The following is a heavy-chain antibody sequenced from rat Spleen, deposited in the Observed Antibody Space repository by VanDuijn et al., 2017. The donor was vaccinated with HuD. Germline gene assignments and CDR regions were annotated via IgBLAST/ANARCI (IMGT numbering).Heavy chain of an antibody. CDR2: ISSGYVNT. CDR3: ARHGDQLFDF. Sequence: EVQLVESGGGLVQPGRSLKLSCAASGFTFSDYYMAWVRQAPTKGLEWVASISSGYVNTYYRDSVKGRFTISRDNAQSTLYLQMDSLRSEDTATYYCARHGDQLFDFWGPGTMVTVSS. CDR1: GFTFSDYY. V-gene: IGHV5-25*01. J-gene: IGHJ1*01. D-gene: IGHD4-2*01.